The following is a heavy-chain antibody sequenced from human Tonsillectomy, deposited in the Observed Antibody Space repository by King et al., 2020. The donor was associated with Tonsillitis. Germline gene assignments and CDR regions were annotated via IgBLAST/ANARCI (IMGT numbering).Heavy chain of an antibody. CDR1: GDTFNRYA. D-gene: IGHD1-26*01. CDR2: ILPSFETS. Sequence: EQLVQSGAEVKKPGSSVKVSCKTSGDTFNRYAINWVRQAPGQGLEWMGRILPSFETSNYAQNFQGRVTISEDKFTSTVYMELSSLRSEDTALYYCARRRLWSAEIRVGATWGFDQWGQGTLVTVSS. CDR3: ARRRLWSAEIRVGATWGFDQ. J-gene: IGHJ4*02. V-gene: IGHV1-69*06.